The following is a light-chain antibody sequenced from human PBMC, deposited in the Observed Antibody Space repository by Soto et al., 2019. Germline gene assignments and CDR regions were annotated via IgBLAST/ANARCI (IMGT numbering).Light chain of an antibody. CDR3: QQYYSPPLT. Sequence: DIVMTQSPDSLALSLGERATINCMSSESVLNSSNNKKYLAWYKQRPGQPPKXXIYWASTRESGVPDRFSGSGSGTDFTLTISSLKAEDVEVYYCQQYYSPPLTFGGGTKVDIK. CDR2: WAS. V-gene: IGKV4-1*01. CDR1: ESVLNSSNNKKY. J-gene: IGKJ4*01.